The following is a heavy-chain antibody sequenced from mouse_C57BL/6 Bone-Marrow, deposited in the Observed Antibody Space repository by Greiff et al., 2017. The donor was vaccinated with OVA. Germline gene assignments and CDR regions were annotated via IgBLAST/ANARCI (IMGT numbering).Heavy chain of an antibody. CDR3: ARHSNYFYYAMDY. CDR1: GYTFTDYY. Sequence: QVQLQQSGAELVRPGASVKLSCKASGYTFTDYYINWVKQRPGQGLEWIARIYPGSGNTYYNEKFKGKATLTAEKSSSTAYMQLSSLTSEDSAVYFCARHSNYFYYAMDYWGQGTSVTVSS. D-gene: IGHD2-5*01. J-gene: IGHJ4*01. V-gene: IGHV1-76*01. CDR2: IYPGSGNT.